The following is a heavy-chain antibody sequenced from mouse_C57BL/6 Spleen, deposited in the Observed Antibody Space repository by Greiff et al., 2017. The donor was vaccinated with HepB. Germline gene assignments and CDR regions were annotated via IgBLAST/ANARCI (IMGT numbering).Heavy chain of an antibody. Sequence: EVKLMESGPGLAKPSQTLSLTCSVTGYSITSDYWNWIRKFPGNKLEYMGYISYSGSTYYNPSLKSRISITRDTSKNQYYLQLNSVTTEDTATYYCARRGPYYGNYERYFDVWGTGTTVTVSS. CDR1: GYSITSDY. D-gene: IGHD2-1*01. V-gene: IGHV3-8*01. J-gene: IGHJ1*03. CDR3: ARRGPYYGNYERYFDV. CDR2: ISYSGST.